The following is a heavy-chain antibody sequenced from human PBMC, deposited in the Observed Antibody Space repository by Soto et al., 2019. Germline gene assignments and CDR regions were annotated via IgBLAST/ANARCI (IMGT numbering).Heavy chain of an antibody. Sequence: QVQLVQSGAEVKKPGSSVKVSCKASGGTFSSYAISWVRQAPGQGLEWMGGIIPIFGTANYAQKFQGRVTITADESTSTAYMELRSLRSEDTAVYYCARVRYYGSGSTRPPFDYWGQGTLVTVSS. CDR3: ARVRYYGSGSTRPPFDY. D-gene: IGHD3-10*01. J-gene: IGHJ4*02. CDR2: IIPIFGTA. V-gene: IGHV1-69*01. CDR1: GGTFSSYA.